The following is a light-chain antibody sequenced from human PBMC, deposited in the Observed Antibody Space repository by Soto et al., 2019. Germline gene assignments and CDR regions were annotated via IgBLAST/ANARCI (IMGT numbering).Light chain of an antibody. CDR1: QSVSTN. CDR3: QQYNNWPIT. CDR2: GTS. Sequence: EIVMTQSPATLSVSPGERATLSCRASQSVSTNLAWYQQKPGQAPRLLIYGTSTRATGIPARFSGSGSGTEFTLTISSLQSDDFGVYYCQQYNNWPITFGQGTRLEIK. J-gene: IGKJ5*01. V-gene: IGKV3-15*01.